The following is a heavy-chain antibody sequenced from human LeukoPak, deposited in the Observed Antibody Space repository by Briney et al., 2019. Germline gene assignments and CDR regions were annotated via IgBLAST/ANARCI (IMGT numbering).Heavy chain of an antibody. CDR3: ARDRGRFGDWDTNWYFDL. CDR1: GGSISNGDYY. V-gene: IGHV4-30-4*01. J-gene: IGHJ2*01. D-gene: IGHD3-10*01. CDR2: IYYSGST. Sequence: SQTLSLTCTVSGGSISNGDYYWSWIRQPPGTGLEWIGYIYYSGSTYYNPSLKSRVTISVDTSKNQFSLKLSSVTAADTAVYYCARDRGRFGDWDTNWYFDLWGRGTLVTVSS.